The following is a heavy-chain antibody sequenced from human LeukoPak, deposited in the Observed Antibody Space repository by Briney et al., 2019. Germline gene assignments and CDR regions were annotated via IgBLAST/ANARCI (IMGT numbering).Heavy chain of an antibody. Sequence: ASVKVSCKASGYTFTSYGINWVRQAPGQGLEWMGWISAYNGNTNYAQKLQGRVTMTTDTSTGTAYMELRSLRSDDTAVYHCARGVGSYYYYGMDVWGQGTTVTVSS. CDR3: ARGVGSYYYYGMDV. CDR1: GYTFTSYG. CDR2: ISAYNGNT. J-gene: IGHJ6*02. V-gene: IGHV1-18*01. D-gene: IGHD3-10*01.